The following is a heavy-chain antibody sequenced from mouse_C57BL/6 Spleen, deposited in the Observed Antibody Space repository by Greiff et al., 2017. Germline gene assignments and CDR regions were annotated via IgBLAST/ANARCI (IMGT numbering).Heavy chain of an antibody. Sequence: EVKLVESGGGLVKPGGSLKLSCAASGFTFSDYGMHWVRQAPEKGLEWVAYISSGSSTIYYADTVKGRFTISRDNAKNTLFLQMTSLRSEDTAMYYCARGGNYLYAMDYWGQGTSVTVSS. D-gene: IGHD2-1*01. V-gene: IGHV5-17*01. J-gene: IGHJ4*01. CDR1: GFTFSDYG. CDR3: ARGGNYLYAMDY. CDR2: ISSGSSTI.